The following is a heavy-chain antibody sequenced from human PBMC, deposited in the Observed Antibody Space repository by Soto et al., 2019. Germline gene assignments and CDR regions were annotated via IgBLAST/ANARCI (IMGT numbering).Heavy chain of an antibody. CDR2: IWYDGSNK. V-gene: IGHV3-33*01. Sequence: HPGGSLRLSCAASGFTFSSYGMHWVRQAPGKGLEWVAVIWYDGSNKYYADSVKGRFTISRDNSKNTLYLQMNSLRAEDTAVYYCARYPPQVWRIFGVAPFFIYMDVWGKGTTVTVSS. CDR3: ARYPPQVWRIFGVAPFFIYMDV. J-gene: IGHJ6*03. CDR1: GFTFSSYG. D-gene: IGHD3-3*01.